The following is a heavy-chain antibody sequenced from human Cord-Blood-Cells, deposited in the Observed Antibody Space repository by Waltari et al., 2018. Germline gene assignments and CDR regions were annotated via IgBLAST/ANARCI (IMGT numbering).Heavy chain of an antibody. D-gene: IGHD6-6*01. CDR1: GFTSSRSA. CDR2: ISYDGRNK. CDR3: AKDGHSSSSLWYFDL. Sequence: QVQLVESGGGVVKPGRSLRLHCAASGFTSSRSAIPECRPAPGKGLEWVAVISYDGRNKYYADSVKGRFTISRDNSKNTLYLQMNSLRAEDTAVYYCAKDGHSSSSLWYFDLWGRGTLVTVSS. J-gene: IGHJ2*01. V-gene: IGHV3-30*18.